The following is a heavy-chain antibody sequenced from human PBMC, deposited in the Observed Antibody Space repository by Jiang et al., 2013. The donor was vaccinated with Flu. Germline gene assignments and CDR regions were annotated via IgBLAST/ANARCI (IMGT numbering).Heavy chain of an antibody. V-gene: IGHV4-61*02. CDR2: IYTSGST. CDR3: ARIILTGYYVDY. J-gene: IGHJ4*02. CDR1: GGSISSGSYY. D-gene: IGHD3-9*01. Sequence: GSGLVKPSQTLSLTCTVSGGSISSGSYYWSWIRQPAGKGLEWIGRIYTSGSTNYNPSLKSRVTISVDTSKNQFSLKLSSVTAADTAVYYCARIILTGYYVDYWGQGNPGHRLL.